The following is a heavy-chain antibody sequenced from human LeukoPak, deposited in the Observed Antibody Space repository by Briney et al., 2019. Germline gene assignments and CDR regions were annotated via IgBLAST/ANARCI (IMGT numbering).Heavy chain of an antibody. CDR3: VTEEVTAGDFDL. V-gene: IGHV3-66*01. CDR2: IYTGGKT. Sequence: PGGSLRLSCAASGFIVSHKFMDWVRQAPGKGLEWVSVIYTGGKTYYADSVKGRFTISRDNSKNTLFLKMNSLRGADTAVYYCVTEEVTAGDFDLWGQGTMVTVSS. J-gene: IGHJ3*01. D-gene: IGHD4-17*01. CDR1: GFIVSHKF.